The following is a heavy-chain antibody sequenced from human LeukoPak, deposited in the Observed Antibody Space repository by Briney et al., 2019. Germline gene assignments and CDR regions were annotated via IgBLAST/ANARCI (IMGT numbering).Heavy chain of an antibody. Sequence: GASVKVSCKASGYTFTSYGISWVRQAPGQGLEWMGWISAYNGNTNYAQKLQGRVTMTTDTSTSTAYMELRGLRSDDTAVYYCATVPGYDYVWGSYDYWGQGTLVTVSS. D-gene: IGHD3-16*01. CDR3: ATVPGYDYVWGSYDY. J-gene: IGHJ4*02. CDR2: ISAYNGNT. V-gene: IGHV1-18*01. CDR1: GYTFTSYG.